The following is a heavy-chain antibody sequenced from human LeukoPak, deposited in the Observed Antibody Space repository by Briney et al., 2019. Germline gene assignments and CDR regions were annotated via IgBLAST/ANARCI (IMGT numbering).Heavy chain of an antibody. J-gene: IGHJ4*02. CDR2: IFPGDSDT. D-gene: IGHD3-22*01. CDR1: GYSFTSYW. CDR3: ARRLTYDSRAYYCLDY. V-gene: IGHV5-51*01. Sequence: GESLKISCKGSGYSFTSYWIGWVRQKPGKGLEWMGIIFPGDSDTRYSPSFQGQVTISADKSISTAYLRWSSLKASDTAMYYCARRLTYDSRAYYCLDYWGQGTLVTVSS.